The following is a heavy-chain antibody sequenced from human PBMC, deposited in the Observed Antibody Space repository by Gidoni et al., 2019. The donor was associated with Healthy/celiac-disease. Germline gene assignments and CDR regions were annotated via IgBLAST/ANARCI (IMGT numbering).Heavy chain of an antibody. Sequence: QLQLQQWCAGLLKPSETLSLTCAFYVGSFRRYYWSWNRQPPGKGLEWIGEINHSGSNNYNPSIKRRGTISVETSKNQFSLKLSSVTAADTAVYYCASGPYYYDSSGYSHFQHWGQGTLVTVSS. CDR3: ASGPYYYDSSGYSHFQH. D-gene: IGHD3-22*01. CDR2: INHSGSN. CDR1: VGSFRRYY. J-gene: IGHJ1*01. V-gene: IGHV4-34*01.